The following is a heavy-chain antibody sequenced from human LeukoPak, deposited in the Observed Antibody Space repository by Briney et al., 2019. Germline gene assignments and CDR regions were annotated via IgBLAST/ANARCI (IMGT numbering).Heavy chain of an antibody. J-gene: IGHJ4*02. D-gene: IGHD2/OR15-2a*01. CDR1: GFTFSSYE. CDR3: ERVGSMSSY. V-gene: IGHV3-48*03. Sequence: GESLKISCAASGFTFSSYEMNWVRQAPGKGLAWISYISSSGSTIYYADSVKGRFTISRDNAKNSLYLQMNSLRAEDTAVYYCERVGSMSSYWGQGTLVTVSS. CDR2: ISSSGSTI.